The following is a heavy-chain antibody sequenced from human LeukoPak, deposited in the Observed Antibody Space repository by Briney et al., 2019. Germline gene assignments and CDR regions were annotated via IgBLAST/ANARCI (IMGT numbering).Heavy chain of an antibody. J-gene: IGHJ4*02. Sequence: GGSLRLSCSVSGFTFISYSMTWVRQAPGKGLEWVSSISGNGDSTYYADSVKGRFTISRDNSKDTLYLQMNSLRVDDTAVYYCVQDWAWGAFAYWGQGTLVTVSS. CDR2: ISGNGDST. CDR3: VQDWAWGAFAY. V-gene: IGHV3-23*01. CDR1: GFTFISYS. D-gene: IGHD7-27*01.